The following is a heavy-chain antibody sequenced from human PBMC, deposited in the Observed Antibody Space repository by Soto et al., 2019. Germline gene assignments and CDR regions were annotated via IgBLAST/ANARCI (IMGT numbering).Heavy chain of an antibody. D-gene: IGHD3-10*01. Sequence: GGSLRLSCAASGFTFSSYGMHWVRQAPGKGLEWVAVISYDGSNKYYADSVKGRFTISRDNSKNTLYLQMNSLRAEDTAVYYCAKEHLLYGSGSYYYYGMDVWGQGTTVTVSS. CDR3: AKEHLLYGSGSYYYYGMDV. CDR2: ISYDGSNK. J-gene: IGHJ6*02. V-gene: IGHV3-30*18. CDR1: GFTFSSYG.